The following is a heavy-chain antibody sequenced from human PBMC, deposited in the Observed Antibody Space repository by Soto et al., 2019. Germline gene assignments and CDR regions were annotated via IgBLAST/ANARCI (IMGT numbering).Heavy chain of an antibody. CDR1: GYTFTSYG. V-gene: IGHV1-18*01. CDR3: ARLPVQLERRPHAFDI. CDR2: ISAYNGNT. D-gene: IGHD1-1*01. Sequence: QVQLVQAGAEVKKPGASVKVSCKASGYTFTSYGISWVRQAPGQGLEWMGWISAYNGNTNYAQKLQGRVTMTTDTSTSTAYMGLRSLRSDDTAVYYCARLPVQLERRPHAFDIWGQGTMVTVSS. J-gene: IGHJ3*02.